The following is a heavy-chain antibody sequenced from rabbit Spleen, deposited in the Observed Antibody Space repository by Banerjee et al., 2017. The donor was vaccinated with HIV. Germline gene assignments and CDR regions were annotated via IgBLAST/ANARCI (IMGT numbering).Heavy chain of an antibody. CDR1: GFSFSSSYW. Sequence: QEQLVESGGGLVQPEGSLTLTCTASGFSFSSSYWIHWVRQAPGKGLEWIGYIATASDSAYYASWAKGRFTLSKTSSTTVTLQLNSLTAADTATYFCAKNPVTGGGLWGPGTLVTVS. CDR3: AKNPVTGGGL. J-gene: IGHJ4*01. CDR2: IATASDSA. D-gene: IGHD7-1*01. V-gene: IGHV1S45*01.